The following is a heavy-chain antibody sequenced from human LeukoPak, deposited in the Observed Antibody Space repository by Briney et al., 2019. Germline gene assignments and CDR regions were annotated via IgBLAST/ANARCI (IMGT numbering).Heavy chain of an antibody. Sequence: GGSLRLSCAAPRFTLSSLAMHRVRQAPGKGLEWVSSSGTRSGTKYYADSVIGRFTISRDSAMSSVSLQINSLRAEDTAVYYCLLQMTYGELSDPDFRGQGTLVTVSS. J-gene: IGHJ4*02. D-gene: IGHD3-16*02. V-gene: IGHV3-21*01. CDR1: RFTLSSLA. CDR2: SGTRSGTK. CDR3: LLQMTYGELSDPDF.